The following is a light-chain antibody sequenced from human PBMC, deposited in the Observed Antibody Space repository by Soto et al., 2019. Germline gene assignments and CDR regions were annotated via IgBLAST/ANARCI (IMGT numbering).Light chain of an antibody. CDR1: QGISSY. J-gene: IGKJ3*01. Sequence: DIQLTQSPSFLSASVGDRVTITCRASQGISSYLAWYQQKPGKAPKLLIYAASTLQSGVPSRFSGSGSGTEFTLTISSMQPEDFATYYCQQLNSYPLFGPGTKVDNK. CDR2: AAS. V-gene: IGKV1-9*01. CDR3: QQLNSYPL.